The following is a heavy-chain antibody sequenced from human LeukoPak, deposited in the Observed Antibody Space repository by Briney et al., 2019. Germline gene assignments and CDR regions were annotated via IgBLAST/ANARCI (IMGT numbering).Heavy chain of an antibody. J-gene: IGHJ4*02. Sequence: SETLSLTCTVSGGSISSGSYYWSWIRQPAGKGLEWIGRIYASGSTNYSPSLKSRVTISLDTSKNQFSLKLSSVTAADTAVYYCARGRSGYFDYWGQGTLVTVSS. CDR3: ARGRSGYFDY. V-gene: IGHV4-61*02. CDR1: GGSISSGSYY. D-gene: IGHD2-15*01. CDR2: IYASGST.